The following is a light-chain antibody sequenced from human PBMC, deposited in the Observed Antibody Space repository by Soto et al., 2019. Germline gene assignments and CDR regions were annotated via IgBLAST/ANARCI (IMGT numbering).Light chain of an antibody. CDR2: AAS. Sequence: DIQVTQSPSSVSASVGDRVTITCRASQDIAAYLAWYQHKPGKAPKLLIYAASSLQSGVPSRFSGSGSGTDFTLTISSLQPEGFATYYCQQSYSTPQTFGQGTKVDI. CDR3: QQSYSTPQT. V-gene: IGKV1-39*01. J-gene: IGKJ1*01. CDR1: QDIAAY.